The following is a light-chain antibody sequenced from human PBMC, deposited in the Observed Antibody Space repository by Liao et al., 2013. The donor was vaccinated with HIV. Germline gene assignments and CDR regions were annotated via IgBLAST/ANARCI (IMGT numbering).Light chain of an antibody. CDR1: RLGEKY. CDR3: QAWDITTGV. V-gene: IGLV3-1*01. CDR2: QDT. J-gene: IGLJ1*01. Sequence: SFELTQPPSVSVSPGQAATITCSGDRLGEKYVSWYQQKPGQSPVLILYQDTNWPSGIPDRFSGSNSGNTATLTISGTQAMDEADYYCQAWDITTGVFGTGTTVTVL.